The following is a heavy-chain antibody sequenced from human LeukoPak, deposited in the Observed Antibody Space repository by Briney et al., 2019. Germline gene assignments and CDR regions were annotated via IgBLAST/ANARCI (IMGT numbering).Heavy chain of an antibody. J-gene: IGHJ4*02. CDR2: IYSGGST. CDR1: GFTVSSNY. Sequence: PGGSLRLSCAASGFTVSSNYMGWVRQAPGKGLEWVSVIYSGGSTYYAGSVKGRFTISRDNSKNTLFLQMNSLRAEDTAVYYCAREGLHLSPPHYYFDYWGQGTLVTVSS. CDR3: AREGLHLSPPHYYFDY. D-gene: IGHD3-16*02. V-gene: IGHV3-53*01.